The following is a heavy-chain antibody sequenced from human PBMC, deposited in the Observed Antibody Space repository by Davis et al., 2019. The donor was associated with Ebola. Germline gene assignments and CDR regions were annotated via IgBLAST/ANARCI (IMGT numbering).Heavy chain of an antibody. CDR3: ARVDRLLTGALSPPTDQYYYYGMDV. D-gene: IGHD2-21*01. CDR1: GGTFSSYA. J-gene: IGHJ6*02. V-gene: IGHV1-69*06. Sequence: SVKVSCKASGGTFSSYAISWVRQAPGQGLEWMGGIIPIFGTANYAQKFQGRVTITADKSTSTAYMELSSLRSEDTAVYYCARVDRLLTGALSPPTDQYYYYGMDVWGQGTTVTVSS. CDR2: IIPIFGTA.